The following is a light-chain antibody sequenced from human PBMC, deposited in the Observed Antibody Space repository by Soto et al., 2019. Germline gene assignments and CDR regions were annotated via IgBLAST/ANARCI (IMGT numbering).Light chain of an antibody. CDR2: LGS. CDR1: QSLLYSSGYNY. J-gene: IGKJ5*01. Sequence: DIVLTQSPLSLPVTPGEPASISCRSSQSLLYSSGYNYLDWYLQKPGQSPQLLIYLGSHRASGVPDRFSGSGSGTDFTLKISRVEAQEVGVYYCIHALEIPLTFGQETRLQI. V-gene: IGKV2-28*01. CDR3: IHALEIPLT.